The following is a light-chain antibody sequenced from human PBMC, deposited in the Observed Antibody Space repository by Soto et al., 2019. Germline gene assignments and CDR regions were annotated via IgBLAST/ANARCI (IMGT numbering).Light chain of an antibody. J-gene: IGKJ2*01. CDR3: LQDYNYPYT. V-gene: IGKV1-6*02. CDR2: AAS. CDR1: QGIRNN. Sequence: IQMTQSPSSLFSSVWDRVTITCRASQGIRNNLAWYQQKPGKAPKLLIYAASSLQSGVSSRFSGSGSGTDFTLTISSLQPEDFAAYYCLQDYNYPYTFGQGTKVDIK.